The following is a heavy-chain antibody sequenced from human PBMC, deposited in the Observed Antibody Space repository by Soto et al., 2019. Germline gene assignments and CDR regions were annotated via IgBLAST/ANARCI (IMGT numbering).Heavy chain of an antibody. CDR2: IWYDGSNK. CDR1: GFTFSSYG. CDR3: ARDKLDYYYYGMDV. D-gene: IGHD1-26*01. V-gene: IGHV3-33*01. Sequence: GGSLRLSCAASGFTFSSYGMHWVRQAPGKGLEWVAVIWYDGSNKYYADSVKGRFTISRDNSKNTLYLQMNSLRAEDTAVYYCARDKLDYYYYGMDVWGQGTTVTVS. J-gene: IGHJ6*02.